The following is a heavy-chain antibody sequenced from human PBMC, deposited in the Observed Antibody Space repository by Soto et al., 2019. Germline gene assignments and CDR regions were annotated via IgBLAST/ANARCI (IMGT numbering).Heavy chain of an antibody. CDR2: IYYSGST. CDR3: ARQRGNWNYGTLSIELDY. Sequence: SETLSLTCTVSGGSISSSSYYWGWIRQPPGKGLEWIGSIYYSGSTYYNPSLKSRVTISVDTSKNQFSLKLSSVTAADTAVYYCARQRGNWNYGTLSIELDYWGQGTLVTVSS. J-gene: IGHJ4*02. CDR1: GGSISSSSYY. V-gene: IGHV4-39*01. D-gene: IGHD1-7*01.